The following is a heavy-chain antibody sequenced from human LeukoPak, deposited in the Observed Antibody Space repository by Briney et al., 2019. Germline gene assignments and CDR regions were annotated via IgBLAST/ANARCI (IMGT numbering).Heavy chain of an antibody. CDR2: IIPIFGTA. J-gene: IGHJ6*02. CDR3: ARYCSTTTCYEMSYYYGMDV. CDR1: GGTFSSYA. D-gene: IGHD2-2*01. Sequence: SVKVSCKASGGTFSSYAISWVRQAPGQGLEWMGGIIPIFGTANYAQKFQGRVTITADESTSTAYMELSSLRSEDTAVYFCARYCSTTTCYEMSYYYGMDVWGQGTTVTVSS. V-gene: IGHV1-69*13.